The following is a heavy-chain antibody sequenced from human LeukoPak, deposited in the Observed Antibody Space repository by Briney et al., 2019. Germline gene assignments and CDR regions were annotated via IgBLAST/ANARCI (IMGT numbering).Heavy chain of an antibody. D-gene: IGHD3-22*01. J-gene: IGHJ6*03. V-gene: IGHV1-8*03. CDR1: GYTFTSYD. CDR3: TRESNYYDSSGYPKSYYYYYMDV. CDR2: MNPNSGNT. Sequence: GASVKVSCKASGYTFTSYDINWVRQATGQGLEWMGWMNPNSGNTAYAQKFQGRVTITRNTSIGTAYMELSSLKTEDTAVYYYTRESNYYDSSGYPKSYYYYYMDVWGKGTTVTISS.